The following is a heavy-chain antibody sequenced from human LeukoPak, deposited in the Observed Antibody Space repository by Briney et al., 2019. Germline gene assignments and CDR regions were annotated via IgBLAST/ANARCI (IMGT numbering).Heavy chain of an antibody. V-gene: IGHV3-48*03. J-gene: IGHJ3*02. Sequence: GGPLRLSCAASGFTFSSYEMNWVRQAPGKGLEWVSYISSSSSIIYYANSVKGRFTISRDNAKNSLYLQMNSLRDEDTAVYYCARGVEGSYYYDSSGKGNALDIWGQGTMVTVSS. D-gene: IGHD3-22*01. CDR2: ISSSSSII. CDR3: ARGVEGSYYYDSSGKGNALDI. CDR1: GFTFSSYE.